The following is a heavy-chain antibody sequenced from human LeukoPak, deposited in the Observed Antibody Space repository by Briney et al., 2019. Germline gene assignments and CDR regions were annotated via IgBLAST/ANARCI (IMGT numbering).Heavy chain of an antibody. D-gene: IGHD1-26*01. Sequence: PSETLSLTCTVSGGSINISAYYWGWIRQPPGKGLEWIGRMHYSGITDYNPSLKSRVTISVDTSKNQFSLKVNSGTAADTAVYYCARRGTIDSGRPWNWGQGTLVTVS. CDR3: ARRGTIDSGRPWN. V-gene: IGHV4-39*01. J-gene: IGHJ4*02. CDR2: MHYSGIT. CDR1: GGSINISAYY.